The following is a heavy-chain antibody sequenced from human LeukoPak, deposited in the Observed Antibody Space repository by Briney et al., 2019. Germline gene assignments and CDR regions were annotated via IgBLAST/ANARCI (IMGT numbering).Heavy chain of an antibody. J-gene: IGHJ4*02. CDR1: GFTVSSNY. CDR2: IYSGGST. V-gene: IGHV3-53*01. CDR3: ARGVPGTLYSFDY. D-gene: IGHD1/OR15-1a*01. Sequence: GGSLRLSCAASGFTVSSNYMSWVRQAPGKGLEWVSVIYSGGSTYYADSVKGRFTISRDNSKNTLYLQMNSLRAEDTAVYYCARGVPGTLYSFDYWGQGTLVTVSS.